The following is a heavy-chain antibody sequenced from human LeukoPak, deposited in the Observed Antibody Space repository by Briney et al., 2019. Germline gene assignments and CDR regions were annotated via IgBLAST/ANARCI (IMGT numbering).Heavy chain of an antibody. Sequence: GGSLRLSCAASEFSVGSNYMTWVRQAPGKGLEWVSAISGSGGSTYYADSVKGRFTISRDNSKNTLYLQMNSLRAEDTAVYYCAKVGVATGLTDYWGQGTLVTVSS. D-gene: IGHD5-12*01. CDR3: AKVGVATGLTDY. J-gene: IGHJ4*02. V-gene: IGHV3-23*01. CDR1: EFSVGSNY. CDR2: ISGSGGST.